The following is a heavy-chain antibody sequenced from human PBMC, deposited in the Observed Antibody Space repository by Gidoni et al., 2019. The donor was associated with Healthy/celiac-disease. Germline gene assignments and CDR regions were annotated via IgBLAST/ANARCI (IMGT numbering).Heavy chain of an antibody. CDR3: ARSYCSSTSCYRGDWYFDL. CDR1: GFSLSNARMG. D-gene: IGHD2-2*01. V-gene: IGHV2-26*01. J-gene: IGHJ2*01. CDR2: IFSNDEK. Sequence: QVTLKESGPVLVKPTETLTLTCTVSGFSLSNARMGVSWIRQPPGKALEWLAHIFSNDEKSYSPSLKSRLTISKDTSKSQVVLTMTNMDPVDTATYYCARSYCSSTSCYRGDWYFDLWGRGTLVTVSS.